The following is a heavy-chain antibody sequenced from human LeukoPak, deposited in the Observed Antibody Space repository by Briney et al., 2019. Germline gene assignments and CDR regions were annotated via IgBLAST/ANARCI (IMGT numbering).Heavy chain of an antibody. CDR1: GGSISSYY. J-gene: IGHJ3*02. D-gene: IGHD5-18*01. CDR2: IYYSGST. Sequence: PSETLSLTCTVSGGSISSYYGSWIRQPLGKGLEWIWYIYYSGSTNYNPSLKSRGTISVDTSKNQFSLKLSSVTAADTAVYYCARGYSYGYGDAFDIWGQGTMVTVSS. V-gene: IGHV4-59*01. CDR3: ARGYSYGYGDAFDI.